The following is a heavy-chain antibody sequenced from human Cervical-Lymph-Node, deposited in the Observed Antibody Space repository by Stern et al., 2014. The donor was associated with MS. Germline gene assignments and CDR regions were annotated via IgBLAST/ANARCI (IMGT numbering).Heavy chain of an antibody. CDR1: GYSISNGYW. Sequence: VQLVESGPGLVKPSGTLSLTCSVSGYSISNGYWWSWVRQPPGKGLEWIGEIDNSGSTTSYNPSLGSRVTISVDSSKNHLSLRLTSVTAADTAVYYCARNGHYSSDYWGQGTLVTVSS. D-gene: IGHD6-13*01. J-gene: IGHJ4*02. CDR3: ARNGHYSSDY. V-gene: IGHV4-4*02. CDR2: IDNSGSTT.